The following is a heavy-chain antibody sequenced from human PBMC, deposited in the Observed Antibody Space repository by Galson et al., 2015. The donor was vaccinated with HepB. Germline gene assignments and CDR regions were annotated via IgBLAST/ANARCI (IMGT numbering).Heavy chain of an antibody. CDR2: ISGSGGSR. V-gene: IGHV3-23*01. D-gene: IGHD3-16*01. Sequence: SLRLSCAASGFTFSSYAMSWVRQAPGKGLEWVSAISGSGGSRYYADSVKGRFTISRDNSKNTLYLQMNSLRAEDTAVYYCAKDLADDYVWGSYPSQGFDYWGQGTLVTVSS. CDR1: GFTFSSYA. J-gene: IGHJ4*02. CDR3: AKDLADDYVWGSYPSQGFDY.